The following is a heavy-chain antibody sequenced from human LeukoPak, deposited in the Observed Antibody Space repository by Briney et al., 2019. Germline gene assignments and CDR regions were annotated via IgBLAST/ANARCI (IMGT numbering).Heavy chain of an antibody. J-gene: IGHJ5*02. CDR1: GGSFSGYY. CDR3: ARARGYSSGWYLFWFDP. D-gene: IGHD6-19*01. Sequence: SETLSLTCAVYGGSFSGYYWSWIRQPPGKGLEWIGEINHSGSTNYNPSLKGRVTISVDTSKNQFSLKLSSVTAADTAVYYCARARGYSSGWYLFWFDPWGQGTLVTVSS. V-gene: IGHV4-34*01. CDR2: INHSGST.